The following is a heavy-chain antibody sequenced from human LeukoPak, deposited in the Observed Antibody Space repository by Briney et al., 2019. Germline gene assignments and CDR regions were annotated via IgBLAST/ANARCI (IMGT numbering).Heavy chain of an antibody. CDR1: GGSLSGYY. CDR2: INHSGST. V-gene: IGHV4-34*01. J-gene: IGHJ4*02. Sequence: SETLSLTCAVYGGSLSGYYWSWIRQPPGKGLEWIGEINHSGSTNYNPSLKSRVTISVDTSKNQFSLKLTSVTAADTAVFYCARATTVTTLSSFDYWGQGTLVTVSP. D-gene: IGHD4-17*01. CDR3: ARATTVTTLSSFDY.